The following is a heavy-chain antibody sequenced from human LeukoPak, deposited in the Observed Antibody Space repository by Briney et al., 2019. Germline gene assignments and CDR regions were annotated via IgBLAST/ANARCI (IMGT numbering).Heavy chain of an antibody. CDR1: GFSFDTYA. Sequence: AGGSLRLSCAASGFSFDTYAMHWVRQAPGKGLVWVSRINSDGSSTIYADSVKGRFTISRDNAKNTLYLQMNSLRAEDTAVYYCAREASAAMVPWGQGTLVTVSS. V-gene: IGHV3-74*01. D-gene: IGHD5-18*01. J-gene: IGHJ5*02. CDR3: AREASAAMVP. CDR2: INSDGSST.